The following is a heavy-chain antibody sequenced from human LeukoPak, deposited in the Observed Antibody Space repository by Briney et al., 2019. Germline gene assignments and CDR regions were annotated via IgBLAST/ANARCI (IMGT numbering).Heavy chain of an antibody. D-gene: IGHD6-13*01. Sequence: SETLSLTCTVSGGSISSYYWSWIRQPPGKGLEWIGYIYYSGSTNYNPSLKSRVTISVDTSKNQFSLKLSSVTAADTAVYYCARAGPSCIAAAGLVGPNCEGFDYWGQGTLVTVSS. V-gene: IGHV4-59*01. CDR3: ARAGPSCIAAAGLVGPNCEGFDY. CDR1: GGSISSYY. J-gene: IGHJ4*02. CDR2: IYYSGST.